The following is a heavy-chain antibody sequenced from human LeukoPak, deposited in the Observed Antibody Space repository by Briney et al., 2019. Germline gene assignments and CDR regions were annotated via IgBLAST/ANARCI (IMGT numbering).Heavy chain of an antibody. J-gene: IGHJ6*02. CDR3: ARPAGPHYYYYGMDV. CDR1: GYGFTSYW. Sequence: GESLKISCQGSGYGFTSYWIAWVRQMPGKGLEWMGIIYCADSDTRYSPSFEGQVTISADASTRTAYLQWHSLKASDSAMYYCARPAGPHYYYYGMDVWGQGTTVTVSS. V-gene: IGHV5-51*01. CDR2: IYCADSDT.